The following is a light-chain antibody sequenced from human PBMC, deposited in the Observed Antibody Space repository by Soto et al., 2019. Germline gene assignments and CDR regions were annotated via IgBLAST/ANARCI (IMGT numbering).Light chain of an antibody. J-gene: IGLJ2*01. CDR1: SSDVGNYNL. CDR3: CSYAGSNTYVL. CDR2: EAN. V-gene: IGLV2-23*01. Sequence: QSVLTQPASVSGSPGQSITISCTGTSSDVGNYNLVSWYQQHPGRAPKLIIYEANERPSGVSDRFSGSKSGITASLTISRLQPEDEADYYCCSYAGSNTYVLFGGGTKVTV.